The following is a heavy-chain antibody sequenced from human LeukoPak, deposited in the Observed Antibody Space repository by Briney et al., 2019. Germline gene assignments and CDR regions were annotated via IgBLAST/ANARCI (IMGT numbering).Heavy chain of an antibody. Sequence: GGSLRLSCAASGLTFSDYYMTWIRQAPGKGLEWVSSISGTGTTIYSADSVRGRFTVSRDNARNSLFLHMNSLRAEDTAVYYCAVQITMIVVVPYFDYWGQGTLVTVSS. D-gene: IGHD3-22*01. CDR3: AVQITMIVVVPYFDY. CDR1: GLTFSDYY. J-gene: IGHJ4*02. V-gene: IGHV3-11*04. CDR2: ISGTGTTI.